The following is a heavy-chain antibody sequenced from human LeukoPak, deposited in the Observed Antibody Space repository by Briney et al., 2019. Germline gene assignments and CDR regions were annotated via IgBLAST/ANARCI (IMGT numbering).Heavy chain of an antibody. CDR1: GGSLSGYN. Sequence: SETLSLTCAVYGGSLSGYNWFWIRQPPGKGLEWIGKINHSGRTNYNPSLKSRVTISIDKSEPRFSVKLPSVTAADSAVYFCARAYYYDSTGYFEDEYWGQGTLVAVSS. CDR2: INHSGRT. CDR3: ARAYYYDSTGYFEDEY. J-gene: IGHJ4*02. D-gene: IGHD3-22*01. V-gene: IGHV4-34*01.